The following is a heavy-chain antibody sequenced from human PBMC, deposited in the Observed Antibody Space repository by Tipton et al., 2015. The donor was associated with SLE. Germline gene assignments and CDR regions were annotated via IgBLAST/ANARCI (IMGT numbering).Heavy chain of an antibody. Sequence: TLSLTCTVSGGSISSSSYYWGWIRQPPGKGLEWIGSIYYSGSTYYNPSLKSRVTISVDTSKNQFSLKLSSVTAADTAVYYCARVGSSGYLFDYWGQGTLVTVSS. CDR2: IYYSGST. CDR1: GGSISSSSYY. V-gene: IGHV4-39*07. CDR3: ARVGSSGYLFDY. D-gene: IGHD5-12*01. J-gene: IGHJ4*02.